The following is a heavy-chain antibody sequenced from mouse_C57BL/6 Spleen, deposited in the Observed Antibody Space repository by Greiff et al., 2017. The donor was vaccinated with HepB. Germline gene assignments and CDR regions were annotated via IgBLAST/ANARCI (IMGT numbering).Heavy chain of an antibody. CDR2: ISYDGSN. V-gene: IGHV3-6*01. Sequence: EVQLQQSGPGLVKPSQSLSLTCSVTGYSITSGYYWNWIRQFPGNKLEWMGYISYDGSNNYNPSLKNRISITRDTSKNQFFLKLNSVTTEDTATYYCARDYFGKYYFDYWGQGTTLTVSS. CDR1: GYSITSGYY. CDR3: ARDYFGKYYFDY. D-gene: IGHD2-1*01. J-gene: IGHJ2*01.